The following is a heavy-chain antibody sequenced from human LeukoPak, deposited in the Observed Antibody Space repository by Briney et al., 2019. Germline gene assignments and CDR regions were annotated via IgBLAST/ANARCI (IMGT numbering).Heavy chain of an antibody. D-gene: IGHD3-22*01. CDR1: GYTFTGYY. J-gene: IGHJ4*02. CDR3: ARESRYYYDSSGYYPLVY. Sequence: ASVKVSCKASGYTFTGYYMHWVRQAPGQGLEWMGWINPNSGGTNYAQKFQGRVTMTRDTSISTAYMELSRLRSDDTAVYYCARESRYYYDSSGYYPLVYWGQGTLVTVSS. CDR2: INPNSGGT. V-gene: IGHV1-2*02.